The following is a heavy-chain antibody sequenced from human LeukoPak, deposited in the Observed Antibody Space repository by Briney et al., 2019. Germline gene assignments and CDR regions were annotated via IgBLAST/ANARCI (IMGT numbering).Heavy chain of an antibody. CDR3: ARSNGIPVVGMLPNWFDP. Sequence: GASVKVSCKASGYTFTGYYMYWVRQAPGQGLEWMGWINPKSGGTNYAQKFQGRVTMTRDTSISTAYMELSDLRSDDTAVYYCARSNGIPVVGMLPNWFDPWGQGTLVTVSS. J-gene: IGHJ5*02. D-gene: IGHD6-13*01. V-gene: IGHV1-2*02. CDR1: GYTFTGYY. CDR2: INPKSGGT.